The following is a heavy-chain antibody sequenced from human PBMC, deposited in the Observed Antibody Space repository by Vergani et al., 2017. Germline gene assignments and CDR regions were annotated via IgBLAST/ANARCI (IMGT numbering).Heavy chain of an antibody. J-gene: IGHJ4*02. V-gene: IGHV1-46*01. CDR2: INPSGGST. CDR1: GYTFTSYY. D-gene: IGHD2-15*01. CDR3: ARDDCSGGSCYFYPFDY. Sequence: QVQLVQSGAEVKKPGASVKVSCKASGYTFTSYYMHWVRQAPGQGLEWMGIINPSGGSTSYAQKFQGRVTMTRDTSTSTVYMELSSLRSEDTAVYYCARDDCSGGSCYFYPFDYWGQGTLVTVSS.